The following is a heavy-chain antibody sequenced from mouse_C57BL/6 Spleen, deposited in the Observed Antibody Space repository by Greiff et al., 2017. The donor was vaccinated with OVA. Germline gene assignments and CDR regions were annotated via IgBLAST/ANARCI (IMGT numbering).Heavy chain of an antibody. V-gene: IGHV3-6*01. J-gene: IGHJ4*01. CDR3: ARALLYAMDY. CDR2: ISYDGSN. CDR1: GYSITSGYY. Sequence: EESGPGLVKPSQSLSLTCSVTGYSITSGYYWNWIRQFPGNKLEWMGYISYDGSNNYNPSLKNRISITRDTSKNQFFLKFNSVTTEDTATYYCARALLYAMDYWGQGTSVTVSS.